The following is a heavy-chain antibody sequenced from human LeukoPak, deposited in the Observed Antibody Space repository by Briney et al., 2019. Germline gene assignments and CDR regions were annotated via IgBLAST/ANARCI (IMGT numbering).Heavy chain of an antibody. V-gene: IGHV3-23*01. D-gene: IGHD2-21*01. CDR1: GLSLNSYA. CDR3: AKAPVTSCRGAFCYPFDY. J-gene: IGHJ4*01. CDR2: SSNDGK. Sequence: GGSLRPSCTASGLSLNSYAMSWVRQVPGKGLEWVSASSNDGKWYAESVRGRFTISRDTSKNTVYLQMNSLRVEDAGVYYCAKAPVTSCRGAFCYPFDYWGHGTLVTVSS.